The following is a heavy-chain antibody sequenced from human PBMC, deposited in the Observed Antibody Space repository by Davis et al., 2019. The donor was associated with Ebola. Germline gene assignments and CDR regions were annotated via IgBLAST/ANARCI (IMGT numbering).Heavy chain of an antibody. J-gene: IGHJ6*02. Sequence: SVKVSCKASGYTFTSYAMHWVRQAPGQRLEWMGGVIPIFGTANYAQKFQGRVTITADESTSTAYMELSSLRSEDTAVYYCASRITMVRGARYGMDVWGQGTTVTVSS. D-gene: IGHD3-10*01. CDR1: GYTFTSYA. CDR3: ASRITMVRGARYGMDV. V-gene: IGHV1-69*13. CDR2: VIPIFGTA.